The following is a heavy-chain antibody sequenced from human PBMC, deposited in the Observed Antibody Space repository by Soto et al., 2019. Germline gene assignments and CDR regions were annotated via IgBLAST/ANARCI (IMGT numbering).Heavy chain of an antibody. CDR3: ANPLGTEIDY. Sequence: GGSLRLSCAASGFTFSSYAMSWLRQPPGKGLEWVSAISDGGTRTYYADSVKGRFTISRDNSKNTVYLQMNSLRAEDTAVYYCANPLGTEIDYWGQGTLVTVSS. V-gene: IGHV3-23*01. CDR1: GFTFSSYA. D-gene: IGHD1-1*01. CDR2: ISDGGTRT. J-gene: IGHJ4*02.